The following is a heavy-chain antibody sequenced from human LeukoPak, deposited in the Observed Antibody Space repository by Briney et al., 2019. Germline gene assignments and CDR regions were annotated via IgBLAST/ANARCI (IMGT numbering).Heavy chain of an antibody. Sequence: PGGSLRLSCAASGFSVSNNYMTWVRQAPGMGLEWVSNIYSGGTTYYADSVKGRFTISRDNSKNTLYLQMNNVRAEDTALYYCVRSPGSLFNYWGQGTLVTVSS. CDR1: GFSVSNNY. CDR3: VRSPGSLFNY. J-gene: IGHJ4*02. V-gene: IGHV3-53*01. CDR2: IYSGGTT.